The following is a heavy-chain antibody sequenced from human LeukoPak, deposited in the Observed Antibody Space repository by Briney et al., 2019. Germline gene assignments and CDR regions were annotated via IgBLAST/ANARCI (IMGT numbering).Heavy chain of an antibody. CDR3: TTSYSSSWYRAFDI. J-gene: IGHJ3*02. D-gene: IGHD6-13*01. CDR2: IKSKTDGGTT. Sequence: GGSLRLSCAASGFSFRSYGMHWVRQAPGKGLEWVGRIKSKTDGGTTDYAAPVKGRFTISRDDSKNTLYLQMNSLKTEDTAVYYCTTSYSSSWYRAFDIWGQGTMVTVSS. V-gene: IGHV3-15*01. CDR1: GFSFRSYG.